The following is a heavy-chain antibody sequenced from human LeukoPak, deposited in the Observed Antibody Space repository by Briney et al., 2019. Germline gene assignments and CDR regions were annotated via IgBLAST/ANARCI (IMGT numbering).Heavy chain of an antibody. CDR1: GGSISSSYYY. D-gene: IGHD3-16*01. CDR2: IYYSGST. J-gene: IGHJ6*03. V-gene: IGHV4-39*01. CDR3: ARQVKPTSLYYYYYYYKDV. Sequence: SETLSLTCTVSGGSISSSYYYWGWIRQPPGKGLEWIGSIYYSGSTYYNPSLKSRVTISVDTSKNQFSLKLSSVTAADTAVYYCARQVKPTSLYYYYYYYKDVWGKGTTVTVS.